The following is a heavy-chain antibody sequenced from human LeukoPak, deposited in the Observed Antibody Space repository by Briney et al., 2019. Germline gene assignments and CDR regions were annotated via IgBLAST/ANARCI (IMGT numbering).Heavy chain of an antibody. Sequence: GGSLRLSCAASGFTFSSYAMSGVRQAPGKGLEWVSAISGSGGSTYYADSVKGRFTISRDNSKNTLYLQMNSLRAEDTAVYYCAVKDRGYSYGYASVWGQGTLVTVSS. V-gene: IGHV3-23*01. CDR1: GFTFSSYA. CDR3: AVKDRGYSYGYASV. D-gene: IGHD5-18*01. J-gene: IGHJ4*02. CDR2: ISGSGGST.